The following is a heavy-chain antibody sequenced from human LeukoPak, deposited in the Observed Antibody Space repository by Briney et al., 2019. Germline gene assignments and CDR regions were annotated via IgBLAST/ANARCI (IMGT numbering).Heavy chain of an antibody. D-gene: IGHD3-3*01. CDR2: INPNSGGT. CDR3: ARRAYDFWSGSPGENYYYYYMDV. CDR1: GYTFTGHY. Sequence: ASVKVSCKASGYTFTGHYMHWVRQAPGQGLEWMGWINPNSGGTNYAQKFQGRVTMTRDTSISTAYMELSRLRSDDTAVYYCARRAYDFWSGSPGENYYYYYMDVWGKGTTVTVSS. J-gene: IGHJ6*03. V-gene: IGHV1-2*02.